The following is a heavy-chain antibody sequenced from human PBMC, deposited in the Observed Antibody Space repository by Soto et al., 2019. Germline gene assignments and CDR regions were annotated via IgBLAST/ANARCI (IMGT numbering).Heavy chain of an antibody. CDR2: INHSGST. CDR3: ARDPATRYIVVAKSRFDP. CDR1: GGSFSDYY. D-gene: IGHD2-15*01. J-gene: IGHJ5*02. V-gene: IGHV4-34*01. Sequence: PPETLSLTCVVYGGSFSDYYWSWIRQPPGKGLEWIGEINHSGSTNYNPSLKSRVTISVDTSKNQFSLKLSSVTAADTAVYYCARDPATRYIVVAKSRFDPWGQGTLVTVSS.